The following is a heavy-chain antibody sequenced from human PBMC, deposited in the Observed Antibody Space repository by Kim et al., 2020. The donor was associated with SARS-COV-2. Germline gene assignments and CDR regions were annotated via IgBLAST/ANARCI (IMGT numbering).Heavy chain of an antibody. Sequence: SETLSLTCTVSGGSISSSSYYWGWIRQPPGKGLEWIGSIYYSGSTYYNPSLKSRVTISVDTSKNQFSLKLSSVTAADTAVYYCARGQLFSMVRGVIITNTNWFDPWGQGTLVTVSS. D-gene: IGHD3-10*01. J-gene: IGHJ5*02. CDR1: GGSISSSSYY. CDR2: IYYSGST. CDR3: ARGQLFSMVRGVIITNTNWFDP. V-gene: IGHV4-39*01.